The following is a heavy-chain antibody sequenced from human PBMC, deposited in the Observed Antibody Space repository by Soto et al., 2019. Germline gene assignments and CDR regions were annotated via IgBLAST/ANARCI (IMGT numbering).Heavy chain of an antibody. CDR2: ISSSSSYI. J-gene: IGHJ4*02. CDR1: GFTFSSYS. V-gene: IGHV3-21*01. D-gene: IGHD3-16*01. Sequence: EVPLVESGGGLVKPGGSLRLSCAASGFTFSSYSMNWVRQAPGKGLEWVSSISSSSSYIYYADSVKGRFTISRDNXXNSLYLQMNSLRAEDTAVYYCARDRRGTSPPRFDYWGQGTLVTVSS. CDR3: ARDRRGTSPPRFDY.